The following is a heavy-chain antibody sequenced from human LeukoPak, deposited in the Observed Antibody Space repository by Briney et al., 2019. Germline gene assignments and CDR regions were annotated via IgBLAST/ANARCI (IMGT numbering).Heavy chain of an antibody. CDR3: ATWNYYGSGSPRWYYGMDV. J-gene: IGHJ6*02. CDR2: SSNGGSTI. V-gene: IGHV3-11*01. Sequence: AGGSLRLSCAASGFTFSDFYMTWIRQAPGKGLEWVSYSSNGGSTIYYADSVKGRFTISRDNAKNSLYLQMNSLRAEDTAVYYCATWNYYGSGSPRWYYGMDVWGQGTTVTVSS. CDR1: GFTFSDFY. D-gene: IGHD3-10*01.